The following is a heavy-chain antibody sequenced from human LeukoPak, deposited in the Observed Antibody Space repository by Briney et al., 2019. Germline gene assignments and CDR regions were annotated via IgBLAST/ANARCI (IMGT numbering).Heavy chain of an antibody. CDR2: ISNAGSDT. J-gene: IGHJ6*02. Sequence: GGSLRLSCAASGFTFSNYAMSWVRQAPGKGLEWVSTISNAGSDTYYADSVKGRFTISRDNSENTLYLQMNNLRAEDTAIHYCAKVPYSDYGSGRPPFMDVWGQGTTVAVSS. D-gene: IGHD3-10*01. CDR3: AKVPYSDYGSGRPPFMDV. V-gene: IGHV3-23*01. CDR1: GFTFSNYA.